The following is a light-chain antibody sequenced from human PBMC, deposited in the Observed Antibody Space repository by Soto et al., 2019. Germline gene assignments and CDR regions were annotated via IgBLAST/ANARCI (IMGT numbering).Light chain of an antibody. CDR1: SSDVGGYNY. J-gene: IGLJ3*02. Sequence: QSALTQPRSVSGSPGQSVTISCTGTSSDVGGYNYVSWYQQHPGEAPKLMIYDVGKRPSGVPDRFSGSKSGNTASLTISGXXXXXXXDYYCCSYAGSYSWVFGGGTQLTV. CDR3: CSYAGSYSWV. CDR2: DVG. V-gene: IGLV2-11*01.